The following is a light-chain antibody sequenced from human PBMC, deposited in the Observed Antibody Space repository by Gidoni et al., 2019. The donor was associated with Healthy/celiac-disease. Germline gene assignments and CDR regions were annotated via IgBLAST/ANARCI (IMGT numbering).Light chain of an antibody. Sequence: EIVLTQFPATLSLSPEERATLPCRASQSVSSYLAWYQQKPGQSPRLLIYDASNRATGIPARFSGSRSGTDYTLTISSLEPEDVSVYYCQQRSNRHPITFGQGTRLEIK. J-gene: IGKJ5*01. CDR1: QSVSSY. CDR3: QQRSNRHPIT. V-gene: IGKV3-11*01. CDR2: DAS.